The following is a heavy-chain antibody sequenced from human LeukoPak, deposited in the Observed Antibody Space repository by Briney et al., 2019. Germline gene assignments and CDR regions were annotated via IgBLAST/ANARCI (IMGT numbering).Heavy chain of an antibody. CDR3: ARAPTYHYGSGSYPDAFDI. Sequence: PGGSLRLSCAASGFTFSSYSMNWVRQAPGKGLEWVSYISSSSTYIYYADSVKGRFTISRDNAKNSLYLEMNSLRAEDTAVYYCARAPTYHYGSGSYPDAFDIWGQGTMVTVSS. D-gene: IGHD3-10*01. J-gene: IGHJ3*02. CDR1: GFTFSSYS. V-gene: IGHV3-21*01. CDR2: ISSSSTYI.